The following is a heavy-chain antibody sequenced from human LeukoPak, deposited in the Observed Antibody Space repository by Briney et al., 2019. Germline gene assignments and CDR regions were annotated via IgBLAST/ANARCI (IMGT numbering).Heavy chain of an antibody. CDR3: ARFTLYYYGSGSLNAYYFDY. CDR1: GGSFSGYY. V-gene: IGHV4-34*01. D-gene: IGHD3-10*01. Sequence: SETLSLTCAVYGGSFSGYYWSLIRQPPGKGLEGIGEINHSGSTNYNPSLKSRVTISVDTSKNQFSLKLSSVTAADTAVYYCARFTLYYYGSGSLNAYYFDYWGQGTLVTVSS. CDR2: INHSGST. J-gene: IGHJ4*02.